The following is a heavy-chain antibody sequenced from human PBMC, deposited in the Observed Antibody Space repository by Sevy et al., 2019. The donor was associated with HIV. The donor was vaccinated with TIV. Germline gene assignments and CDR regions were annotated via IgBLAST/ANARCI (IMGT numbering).Heavy chain of an antibody. CDR1: GFTFSSYS. J-gene: IGHJ5*02. CDR2: ISYDGTNK. D-gene: IGHD3-10*01. Sequence: GGSLRLSCAASGFTFSSYSMNWVRQAPGKGLEWVAAISYDGTNKFYTDSVQGRFTISRGDAESTLHLQMDSLRPDDAAIYYCVRDSCPGGARGHLHNYFDPWGQGTLVTVSS. CDR3: VRDSCPGGARGHLHNYFDP. V-gene: IGHV3-30*03.